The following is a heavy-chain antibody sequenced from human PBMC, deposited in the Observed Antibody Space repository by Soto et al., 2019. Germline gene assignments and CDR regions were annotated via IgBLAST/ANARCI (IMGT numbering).Heavy chain of an antibody. V-gene: IGHV3-66*01. CDR1: GFTISSHY. CDR3: ARVGYSSLYFDY. J-gene: IGHJ4*02. Sequence: GGSLRLSCATSGFTISSHYMSWVRQAPGKGLEWVSIIYSGGTTNYADSVKGRFTISRDTSKNTLFLQMNSLRAEDTAVYYCARVGYSSLYFDYWGQGTLVTV. D-gene: IGHD4-4*01. CDR2: IYSGGTT.